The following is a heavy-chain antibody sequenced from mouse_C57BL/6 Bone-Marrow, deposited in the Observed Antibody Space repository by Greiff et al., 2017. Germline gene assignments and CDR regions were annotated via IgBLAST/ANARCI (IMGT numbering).Heavy chain of an antibody. J-gene: IGHJ1*03. D-gene: IGHD1-1*01. Sequence: EVQLQQSGAELVRPGASVKLSCTASGFNIKDDYMYWVKQRPEQGLEWIGWIDPENGDTEYASKFQGKATITADTSSNTAYLQLSSLTSEDTAVYYCTPYYYGSSYGYFDVWGTGTTVTVSS. CDR2: IDPENGDT. CDR1: GFNIKDDY. CDR3: TPYYYGSSYGYFDV. V-gene: IGHV14-4*01.